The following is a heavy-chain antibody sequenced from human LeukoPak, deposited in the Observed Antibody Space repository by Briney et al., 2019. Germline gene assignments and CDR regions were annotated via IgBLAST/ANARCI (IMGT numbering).Heavy chain of an antibody. V-gene: IGHV3-33*01. J-gene: IGHJ6*03. Sequence: GGSMRSSSAAPGFTFTSYGTHWVSQLPGKGRGWVAAIWYDGSNKNYADSVQGPVTISRDNSKNTLYLQRNSLRAEDTAVYYCGRVFGNTDYYYYMDVWGQGTTVTVSS. D-gene: IGHD3-10*02. CDR3: GRVFGNTDYYYYMDV. CDR2: IWYDGSNK. CDR1: GFTFTSYG.